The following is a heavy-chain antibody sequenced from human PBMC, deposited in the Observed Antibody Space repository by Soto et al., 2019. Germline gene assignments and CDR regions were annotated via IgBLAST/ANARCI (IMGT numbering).Heavy chain of an antibody. V-gene: IGHV1-69*08. CDR1: GGTFSSYT. D-gene: IGHD4-17*01. CDR3: ARDGATVVTLGPPPEYWYFDL. Sequence: QVQLVQSGAEVKKPGSSVKVSCKASGGTFSSYTISWVRQAPGQGLEWMGRIIPILGIANYAQKFQGRVTITADKSTSTAYMELSSLRSEDTAVYYCARDGATVVTLGPPPEYWYFDLWGRGTLVTVSS. J-gene: IGHJ2*01. CDR2: IIPILGIA.